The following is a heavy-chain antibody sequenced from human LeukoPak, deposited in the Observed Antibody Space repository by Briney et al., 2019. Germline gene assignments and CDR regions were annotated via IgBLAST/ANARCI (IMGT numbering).Heavy chain of an antibody. CDR3: AARNN. D-gene: IGHD1-14*01. V-gene: IGHV3-53*01. J-gene: IGHJ4*02. Sequence: GGSLRLSCAASGLSDRNNYMRWVRRAPGTGLEGVPVIYSRGATYYPDSVKGRFTISRDNSKNTLYLQMNSLRVEDTAVYYCAARNNWGEGTLVSVSS. CDR2: IYSRGAT. CDR1: GLSDRNNY.